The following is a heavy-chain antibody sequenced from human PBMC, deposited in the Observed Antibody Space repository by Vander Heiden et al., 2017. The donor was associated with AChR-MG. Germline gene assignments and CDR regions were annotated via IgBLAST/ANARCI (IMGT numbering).Heavy chain of an antibody. CDR3: ARGMVIVGAHAFDI. CDR1: GFTFSSYS. CDR2: ISSSSSYI. Sequence: EVQLVESGGGLVKPGGSLRLSCAASGFTFSSYSMNWVRQAPGKGLEWVSSISSSSSYIYYADSVKGRFTISRDNAKNSLYLQMNSLRAEDTAVYYCARGMVIVGAHAFDIWGQGTMVTVSS. J-gene: IGHJ3*02. D-gene: IGHD1-26*01. V-gene: IGHV3-21*01.